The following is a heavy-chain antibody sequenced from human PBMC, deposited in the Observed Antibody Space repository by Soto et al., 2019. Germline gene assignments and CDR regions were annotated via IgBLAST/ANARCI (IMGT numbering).Heavy chain of an antibody. D-gene: IGHD3-10*01. CDR3: ARAYYGSGSYCWFDP. CDR1: GYSFTSYW. Sequence: GESLKISCKGSGYSFTSYWIGWVRQMPGKGLEWMGIIYPGDSDTRYSPSFQGQVTISADKSISTAYLQWSSLKASDTAMYYCARAYYGSGSYCWFDPWGQGTLVTVSS. J-gene: IGHJ5*02. V-gene: IGHV5-51*01. CDR2: IYPGDSDT.